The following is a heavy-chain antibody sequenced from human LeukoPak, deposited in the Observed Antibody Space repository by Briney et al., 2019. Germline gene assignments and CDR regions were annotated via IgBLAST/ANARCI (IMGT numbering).Heavy chain of an antibody. V-gene: IGHV4-30-4*08. Sequence: NPSQTLSLTCTVSGVSISSDDYYWSWIRQPPGKGLEWIGYIYYSGSTYYNPSLKSRVTISVDTSKNQFPLKLSSVTAADTAVYYCASTIFGVVGNYWGQGTLVTVSS. CDR2: IYYSGST. J-gene: IGHJ4*02. CDR1: GVSISSDDYY. CDR3: ASTIFGVVGNY. D-gene: IGHD3-3*01.